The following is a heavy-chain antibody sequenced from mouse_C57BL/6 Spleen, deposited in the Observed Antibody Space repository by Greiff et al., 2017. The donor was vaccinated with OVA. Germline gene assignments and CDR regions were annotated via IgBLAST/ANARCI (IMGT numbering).Heavy chain of an antibody. CDR2: ISDGGSYT. J-gene: IGHJ2*01. CDR1: GFTFSSYA. CDR3: ARVNGYYVDY. Sequence: EVKLVESGGGLVKPGGSLKLSCAASGFTFSSYAMSWVRQTPEKRLEWVATISDGGSYTYYPDNVKGRFTISRDNAKNDRYLQMSHLKAEDTAMYYCARVNGYYVDYWGQGTTLTVSS. V-gene: IGHV5-4*03. D-gene: IGHD2-2*01.